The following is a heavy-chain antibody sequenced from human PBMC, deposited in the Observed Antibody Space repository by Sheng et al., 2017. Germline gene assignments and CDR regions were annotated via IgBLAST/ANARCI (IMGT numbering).Heavy chain of an antibody. CDR1: GGSIISSAYY. CDR3: ARQDFTVAGHMDV. D-gene: IGHD6-19*01. Sequence: QLQLQESGPGLVKPSETLSLTCNVSGGSIISSAYYWGWIRPAPQGRDWSGLGVSIMVGVPLTTRPSRVESPYPWTRPGNQLSLELTSVTAEDTAVYYCARQDFTVAGHMDVWGLGTTVIVSS. V-gene: IGHV4-39*01. J-gene: IGHJ6*03. CDR2: SIMVGVP.